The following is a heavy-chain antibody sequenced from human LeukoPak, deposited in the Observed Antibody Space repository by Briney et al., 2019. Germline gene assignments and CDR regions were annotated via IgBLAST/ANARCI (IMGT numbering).Heavy chain of an antibody. Sequence: SETLSLTCTVSGGSISSSSYYWGWIRQPPGKGLEWIGSIYYSGSTYYNPSLKSRVTISVDTSKNQFSLKLSSVTAADTAVYYCARGLVVVAATEGEDAFDIWGQGTMVTVSS. CDR3: ARGLVVVAATEGEDAFDI. V-gene: IGHV4-39*07. CDR2: IYYSGST. CDR1: GGSISSSSYY. J-gene: IGHJ3*02. D-gene: IGHD2-15*01.